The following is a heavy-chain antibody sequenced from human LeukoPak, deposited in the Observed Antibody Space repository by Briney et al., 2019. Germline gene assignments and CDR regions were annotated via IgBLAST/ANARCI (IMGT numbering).Heavy chain of an antibody. V-gene: IGHV4-39*01. CDR2: IYYSGST. J-gene: IGHJ4*02. CDR1: GGSISNSSYY. D-gene: IGHD6-19*01. CDR3: ARVLGVRSGWYKKGGYYFDY. Sequence: SETLSLTCTVSGGSISNSSYYWGWIRQPPGKGLEWIGSIYYSGSTYYNPSLKSRVTISVDTSKNQFSLKLSSVTAADTAVYYCARVLGVRSGWYKKGGYYFDYWGQGTLVTVSS.